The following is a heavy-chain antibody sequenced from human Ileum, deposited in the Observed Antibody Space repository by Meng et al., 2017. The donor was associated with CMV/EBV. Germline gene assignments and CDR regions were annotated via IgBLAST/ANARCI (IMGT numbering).Heavy chain of an antibody. Sequence: LYISCAGYGGYISRGNGWSWDRRTAGKRLKWIGGIYHNGNTNYNQSLKSRVTVSVDKSKSQFSLKLSSVTAADTAVYYCASRFGEVRYWGQGTLVTVSS. D-gene: IGHD3-16*01. CDR2: IYHNGNT. J-gene: IGHJ4*02. CDR3: ASRFGEVRY. V-gene: IGHV4-4*02. CDR1: GGYISRGNG.